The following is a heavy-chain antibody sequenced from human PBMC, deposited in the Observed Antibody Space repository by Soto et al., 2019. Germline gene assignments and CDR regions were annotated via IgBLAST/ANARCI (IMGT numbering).Heavy chain of an antibody. CDR2: IWYDGSNK. CDR1: GFTYSSYG. V-gene: IGHV3-33*01. CDR3: PRDPQGVVVAGALDV. J-gene: IGHJ6*02. Sequence: QVQLVESGGGVVQPGRSLRLSCAASGFTYSSYGMHWVRQAPGKGLEWVAVIWYDGSNKYYADSVKGRFTISRDNSKNTLYLQMNSLRAEDTAVYYCPRDPQGVVVAGALDVWGQGTTVTVSS. D-gene: IGHD2-21*01.